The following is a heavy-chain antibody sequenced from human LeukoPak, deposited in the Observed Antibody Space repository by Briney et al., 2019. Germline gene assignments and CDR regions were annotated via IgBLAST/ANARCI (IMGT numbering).Heavy chain of an antibody. Sequence: GGSLRLSCAASGFTFSSYWMHWVRQAPGKGLVWVSRINSDGSSTTYVDSVKGRFTISRDNAKNTLYLQMNSLRAEDTAVYYCATQSSGCPYHWGQGTLVTVSS. V-gene: IGHV3-74*01. CDR1: GFTFSSYW. CDR3: ATQSSGCPYH. J-gene: IGHJ5*02. CDR2: INSDGSST. D-gene: IGHD6-19*01.